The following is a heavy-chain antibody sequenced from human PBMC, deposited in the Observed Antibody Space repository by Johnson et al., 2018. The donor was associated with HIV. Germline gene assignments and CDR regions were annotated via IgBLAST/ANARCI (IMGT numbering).Heavy chain of an antibody. J-gene: IGHJ3*02. CDR2: IGTAGDT. V-gene: IGHV3-13*01. D-gene: IGHD3-9*01. CDR1: GFTFTNAW. Sequence: EVQLVESGGGLVKPGGSLRLSCAASGFTFTNAWMSWVRQATGKGLEWVSAIGTAGDTFYPGSVKGRFTISRENVKNSLYLQMNSLRAGDTAVYYCAREEGTDILTRGDAFDIWGQGTMVTVSS. CDR3: AREEGTDILTRGDAFDI.